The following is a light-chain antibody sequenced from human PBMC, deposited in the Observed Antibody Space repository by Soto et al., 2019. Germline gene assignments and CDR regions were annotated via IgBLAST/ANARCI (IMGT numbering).Light chain of an antibody. Sequence: DIVLTQSPLSLPVTPGEPASISRRSSRSLLHSNGYNYLNWYLQKPGQSPQLLIYLGSNRASGVPDRFSGSGSGTDFTLKISRVEAEDVGVYYCAQGLQTPLTFGGGTKVEIK. CDR2: LGS. CDR3: AQGLQTPLT. CDR1: RSLLHSNGYNY. J-gene: IGKJ4*01. V-gene: IGKV2-28*01.